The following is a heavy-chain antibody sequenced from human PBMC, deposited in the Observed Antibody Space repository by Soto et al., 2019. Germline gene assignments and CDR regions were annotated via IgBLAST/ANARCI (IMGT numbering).Heavy chain of an antibody. CDR1: GGSISSSSQY. Sequence: PSETLSLTCTVSGGSISSSSQYWGWIRQPPGKGLEWIATMYYSGSTYYNPSLRGRVTISVDTSKNQFSLKLRSVTAADTAVYYCARHVSDGYNYVWFDPWGQGTLVTVSS. CDR3: ARHVSDGYNYVWFDP. V-gene: IGHV4-39*01. CDR2: MYYSGST. D-gene: IGHD5-12*01. J-gene: IGHJ5*02.